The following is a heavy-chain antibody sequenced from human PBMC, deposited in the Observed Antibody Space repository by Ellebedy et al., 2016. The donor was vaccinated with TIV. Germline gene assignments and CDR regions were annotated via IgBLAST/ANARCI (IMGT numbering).Heavy chain of an antibody. Sequence: MPSETLSLTCAVYGGSFSGYYWSWIRQPPGKGLEWMGEITHSGSTNYNPSLKSRVTISVDTSKTQFSLNLSSVTAADTAVYYCARGLARDYWGQGTLVTVSS. J-gene: IGHJ4*02. CDR1: GGSFSGYY. CDR2: ITHSGST. V-gene: IGHV4-34*01. CDR3: ARGLARDY.